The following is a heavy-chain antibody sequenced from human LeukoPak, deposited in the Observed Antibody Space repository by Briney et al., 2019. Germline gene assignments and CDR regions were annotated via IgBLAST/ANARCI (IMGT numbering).Heavy chain of an antibody. CDR3: ARRWNYGRNYYIDV. Sequence: PSETLSLTCAVYSGSFSNYYWSWIRQPPGKGLEWIGEINDSGRINYNPSLMSRVTGSVDTSKNQFSLRLTSVTATDTAVYYCARRWNYGRNYYIDVWGNGATVSVSS. V-gene: IGHV4-34*01. J-gene: IGHJ6*03. CDR2: INDSGRI. D-gene: IGHD1-7*01. CDR1: SGSFSNYY.